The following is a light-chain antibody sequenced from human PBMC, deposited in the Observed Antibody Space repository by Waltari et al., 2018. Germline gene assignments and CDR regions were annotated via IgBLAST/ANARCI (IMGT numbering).Light chain of an antibody. CDR2: HVT. Sequence: QSALTQPVSVSGSLGQSITISCTGSSSDIGAYDPVSWYQQHPGRAPTLMIFHVTERPSGISNRFSGSKSGNTASLTISGLQTEDEADYYCSSYTTSGTLVFGGGTKLTIL. V-gene: IGLV2-14*03. CDR1: SSDIGAYDP. J-gene: IGLJ2*01. CDR3: SSYTTSGTLV.